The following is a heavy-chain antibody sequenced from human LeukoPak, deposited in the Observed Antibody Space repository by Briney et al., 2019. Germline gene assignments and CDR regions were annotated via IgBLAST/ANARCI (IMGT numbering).Heavy chain of an antibody. J-gene: IGHJ4*02. V-gene: IGHV3-33*01. CDR3: VRDDDTRGYAYDY. CDR2: IWYDGTNE. D-gene: IGHD3-22*01. Sequence: GGSLRLSCAASGFVFSDYGMHWVRQAPGKGLERVALIWYDGTNEYVADSVRGRFTISRGNSKNTLYLQMNSLRVEDTAVYYCVRDDDTRGYAYDYWGQGTLVTVSS. CDR1: GFVFSDYG.